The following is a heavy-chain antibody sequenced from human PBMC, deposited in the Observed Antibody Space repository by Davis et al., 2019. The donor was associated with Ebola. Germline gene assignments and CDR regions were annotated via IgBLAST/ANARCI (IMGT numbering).Heavy chain of an antibody. CDR1: GGSVSSGGYY. D-gene: IGHD3-10*01. V-gene: IGHV4-31*03. CDR2: IYYSGST. J-gene: IGHJ4*02. Sequence: LRLSCTVSGGSVSSGGYYWSWIRQHPGKGLEWIGYIYYSGSTYYNPSLKSRVTISVDTSKNQFSLKLSSVTAADTAVYYCARDHYYGSGIAYWGQGTLVTVSS. CDR3: ARDHYYGSGIAY.